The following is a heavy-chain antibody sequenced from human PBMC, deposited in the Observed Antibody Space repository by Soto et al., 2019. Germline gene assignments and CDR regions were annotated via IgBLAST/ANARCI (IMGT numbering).Heavy chain of an antibody. CDR3: ARAQPVRSSLSCFSMGGDY. V-gene: IGHV1-18*01. D-gene: IGHD2-2*01. CDR1: GYFFTNYC. CDR2: ISVYNGNT. J-gene: IGHJ4*02. Sequence: QVQVVQSGAEVKKPGASVKVSCKTSGYFFTNYCISWVRHAPGQGPEWMAWISVYNGNTNYAQNLQGRITMTTDTSTNTAYTELRSLRCDDTAVYYCARAQPVRSSLSCFSMGGDYWGQGTLVTVSS.